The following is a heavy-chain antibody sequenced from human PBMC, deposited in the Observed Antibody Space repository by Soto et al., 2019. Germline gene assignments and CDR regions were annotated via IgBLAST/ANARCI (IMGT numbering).Heavy chain of an antibody. Sequence: GGSLRLSCAASGFTFSSYAMSWVRQAPGKGLEWVSAISGSGGSTYYADSVKGRFTISRDNSKNTLYLQMNSLRAEDTAVYYCAKGVRYYDILTGFDYWGQGTLVTVPS. CDR2: ISGSGGST. CDR1: GFTFSSYA. V-gene: IGHV3-23*01. CDR3: AKGVRYYDILTGFDY. J-gene: IGHJ4*02. D-gene: IGHD3-9*01.